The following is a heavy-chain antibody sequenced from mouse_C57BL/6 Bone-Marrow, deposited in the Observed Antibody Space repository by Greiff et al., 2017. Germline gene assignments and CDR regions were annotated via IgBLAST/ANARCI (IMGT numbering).Heavy chain of an antibody. D-gene: IGHD1-1*01. Sequence: QVQLHQPGAELVKPGASVKLSCKASGYTFTSYWMHWVKQRPGQGLEWIGMIHPTSGSTNYNEKFKIKATLTVDKSSSTAYMQLSSLTSEDSAVYYCTRHYGSSYNYWGQVTTLTVSS. V-gene: IGHV1-64*01. CDR3: TRHYGSSYNY. J-gene: IGHJ2*01. CDR2: IHPTSGST. CDR1: GYTFTSYW.